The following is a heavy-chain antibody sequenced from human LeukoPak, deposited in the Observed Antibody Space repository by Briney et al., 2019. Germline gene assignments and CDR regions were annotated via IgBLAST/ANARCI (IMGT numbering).Heavy chain of an antibody. CDR1: GGSFSGYY. J-gene: IGHJ5*02. CDR3: ARGSNIVVVVAANNWFDP. Sequence: SETLSLTCAVYGGSFSGYYWSWIRQPPGKGLEWIGEIYHSGSTNYNPSLKSRVTISVDTSKNQFSLKLSSVTAADTAVYYCARGSNIVVVVAANNWFDPWGQGTLVTVSS. V-gene: IGHV4-34*01. D-gene: IGHD2-15*01. CDR2: IYHSGST.